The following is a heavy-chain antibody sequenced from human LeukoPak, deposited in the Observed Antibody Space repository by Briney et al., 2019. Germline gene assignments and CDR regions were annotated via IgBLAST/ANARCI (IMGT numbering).Heavy chain of an antibody. V-gene: IGHV5-51*01. D-gene: IGHD1-26*01. J-gene: IGHJ4*02. CDR3: ARRFGATGYYFDY. Sequence: GESLKSSCKGSGYSCTSYWIGWVRQMPGKGLEWMGIIYPGDSDTRYSPSFQGQVTISADKSISTAYLQWSSLKASDTAMYYCARRFGATGYYFDYWGQGTLVTVSS. CDR2: IYPGDSDT. CDR1: GYSCTSYW.